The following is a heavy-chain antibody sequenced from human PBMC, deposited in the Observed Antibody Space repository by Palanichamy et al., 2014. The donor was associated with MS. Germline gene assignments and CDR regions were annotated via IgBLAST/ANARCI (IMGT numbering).Heavy chain of an antibody. CDR1: GLTFSGHE. J-gene: IGHJ5*02. D-gene: IGHD6-6*01. Sequence: EVQQVESGGDLVQPGGSLRLSCAASGLTFSGHEMNWVRQAPGTGLEWVAHISDSGGTTYYADPVKGRFTIARDNAKNSLFLQMNSLRVEDTALYYCTRGLEGFDPWGQGTLVTVSS. V-gene: IGHV3-48*03. CDR2: ISDSGGTT. CDR3: TRGLEGFDP.